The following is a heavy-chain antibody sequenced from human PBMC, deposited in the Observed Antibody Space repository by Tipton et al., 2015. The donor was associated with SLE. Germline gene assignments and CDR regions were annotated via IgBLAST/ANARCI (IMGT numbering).Heavy chain of an antibody. CDR2: LRPDGTYT. CDR3: AQDRLVGAVMLY. D-gene: IGHD2-2*01. V-gene: IGHV3-30*02. Sequence: GSLRLSCAGSGFRFSDYDVHWVRQAPGKGLEWVACLRPDGTYTYRDSVNGRFTISRDNSWNILYLQMNGLRADDTALYYCAQDRLVGAVMLYWGQGTLVTVSP. CDR1: GFRFSDYD. J-gene: IGHJ4*02.